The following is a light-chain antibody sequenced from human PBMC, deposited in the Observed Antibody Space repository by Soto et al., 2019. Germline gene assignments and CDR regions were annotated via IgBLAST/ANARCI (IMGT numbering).Light chain of an antibody. Sequence: EIILTHTPFTLSAPATERATLYRRSSQSLSTFLVWYQQKHGQAPRLLIFDASYRATGVPARFSGSGSGTDFTLTISSLEPEDSAVYYFQQRSNWTSLTFGQGTRLEIK. CDR1: QSLSTF. CDR3: QQRSNWTSLT. V-gene: IGKV3-11*01. J-gene: IGKJ5*01. CDR2: DAS.